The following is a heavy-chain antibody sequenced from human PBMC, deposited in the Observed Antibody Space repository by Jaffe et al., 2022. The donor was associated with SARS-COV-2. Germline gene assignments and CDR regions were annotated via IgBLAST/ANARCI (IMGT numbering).Heavy chain of an antibody. J-gene: IGHJ4*02. V-gene: IGHV3-74*01. CDR3: GRGGVTAAKDY. CDR1: GFIFSDYY. CDR2: INGDGSVI. D-gene: IGHD2-21*02. Sequence: EVQLVESGGDSVQPGGSLRLSCVASGFIFSDYYMHWVRQVPGKGLAWVSHINGDGSVIAYADSVRGRFTISRDNARNTLYLQMDSLRAEDTAMYYCGRGGVTAAKDYWGQGTLLTVSS.